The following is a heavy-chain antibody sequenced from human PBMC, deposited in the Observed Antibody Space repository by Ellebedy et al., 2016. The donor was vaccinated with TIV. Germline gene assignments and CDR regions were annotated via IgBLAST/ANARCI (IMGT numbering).Heavy chain of an antibody. CDR1: GGSISSSNNY. V-gene: IGHV4-39*01. Sequence: MPSETLSLTCIVSGGSISSSNNYWGWIRQPPGKGLEWIGSIYYSGSTYYNPSLKSRVTISVDTSKNQFSLKLSSVTAADTAVYYCARGGRITMIRGGAFDYWGQGTLVTVSS. D-gene: IGHD3-10*01. CDR2: IYYSGST. J-gene: IGHJ4*02. CDR3: ARGGRITMIRGGAFDY.